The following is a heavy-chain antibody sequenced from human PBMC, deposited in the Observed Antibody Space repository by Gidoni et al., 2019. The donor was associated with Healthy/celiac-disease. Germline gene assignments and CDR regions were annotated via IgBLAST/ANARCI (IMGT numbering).Heavy chain of an antibody. CDR2: IYYSGIT. Sequence: QLQLQESGPGLVKPSETLSLTCTVSGGSISSSSYYWGWIRQPPGKGLYWIGSIYYSGITYYNPSLKSRVTISVDTSKNQFSLKLSSVTAADTAVYYCASVPELLGFGESPPFPWGQGTLVTVSS. CDR1: GGSISSSSYY. CDR3: ASVPELLGFGESPPFP. J-gene: IGHJ5*02. V-gene: IGHV4-39*01. D-gene: IGHD3-10*01.